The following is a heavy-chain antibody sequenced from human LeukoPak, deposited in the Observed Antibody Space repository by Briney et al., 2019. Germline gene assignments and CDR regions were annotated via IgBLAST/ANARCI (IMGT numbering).Heavy chain of an antibody. Sequence: GGSLRLSCAASGFTFSGYAMSWVRQAPGKGLEWVSAISGSGGSTYYADSVKGRFTISRDNSKNTLYLQMNSLRAEDTAVYYCAKAKYSSMYYFDYWGQGTLVTVSS. J-gene: IGHJ4*02. CDR1: GFTFSGYA. D-gene: IGHD6-19*01. V-gene: IGHV3-23*01. CDR3: AKAKYSSMYYFDY. CDR2: ISGSGGST.